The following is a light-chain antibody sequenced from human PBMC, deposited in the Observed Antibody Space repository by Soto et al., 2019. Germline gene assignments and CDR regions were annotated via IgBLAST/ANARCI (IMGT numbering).Light chain of an antibody. J-gene: IGKJ1*01. CDR2: AAS. V-gene: IGKV1-27*01. CDR1: QGISNY. CDR3: QKYNIAPRT. Sequence: DIQMTQSPSSLSASVGDRVTITCRASQGISNYLAWYQQKPGKVPKLLIYAASTLQSGVPSRFSGSGSGTDFTLTISSLQPEDGATYYCQKYNIAPRTFGQGTKVEIK.